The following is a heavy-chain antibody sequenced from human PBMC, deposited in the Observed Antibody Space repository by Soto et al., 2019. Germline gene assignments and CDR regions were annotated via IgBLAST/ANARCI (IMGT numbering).Heavy chain of an antibody. CDR2: ISAYNANT. Sequence: QVQLVQSGAKVKKPGASVKVSCKASGYTFINHGISWVRQAPGQGLEWMGWISAYNANTNYAQKFQGRVTMTTDTSTSSAYMELKSLTSDDTAVYYCARDGITGTERLDPWGQGTLVTVSS. V-gene: IGHV1-18*01. CDR3: ARDGITGTERLDP. CDR1: GYTFINHG. D-gene: IGHD1-1*01. J-gene: IGHJ5*02.